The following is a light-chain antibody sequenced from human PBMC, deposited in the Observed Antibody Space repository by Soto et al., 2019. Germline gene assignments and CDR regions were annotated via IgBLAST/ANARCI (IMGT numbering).Light chain of an antibody. CDR1: QDITSF. CDR3: QQFDVLPLT. V-gene: IGKV1-9*01. J-gene: IGKJ4*01. Sequence: IQLTQPPSSLSASVGDRVTITCRASQDITSFLSWYQQKPGKAPKLLIYGTSTLQSGVRSRFSGSGSGTDFTFAISSRQPEDRATYFFQQFDVLPLTFGGGTKVEIK. CDR2: GTS.